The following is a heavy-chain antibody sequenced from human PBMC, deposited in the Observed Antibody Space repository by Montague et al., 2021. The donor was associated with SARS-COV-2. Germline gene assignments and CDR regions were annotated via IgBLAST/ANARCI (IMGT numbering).Heavy chain of an antibody. CDR2: IYYSGST. V-gene: IGHV4-39*01. D-gene: IGHD3-22*01. CDR1: GGSIGSSSYY. CDR3: ATEVADSSGYYYVPYYYYGMDV. Sequence: SETLSLTCTVSGGSIGSSSYYWGWIRQPPGKGLEWIGSIYYSGSTYYNPSLKSRVTISVDTSKNQFSLKLSSVTAADTAVYYCATEVADSSGYYYVPYYYYGMDVWGQGTTVTVSS. J-gene: IGHJ6*02.